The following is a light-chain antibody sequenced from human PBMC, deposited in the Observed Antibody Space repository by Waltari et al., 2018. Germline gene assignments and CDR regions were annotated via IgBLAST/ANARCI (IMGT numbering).Light chain of an antibody. Sequence: DIVLTQSPATLSLSPGARAPLSCRASQSVSSSYLAWYQQKPGQAPRLLIYGASSRATGIPDRFSGSGSGTDFTLTISRLEPEDFAVYYCQQYGSSMYTFGQGTKLEIK. CDR2: GAS. CDR3: QQYGSSMYT. J-gene: IGKJ2*01. CDR1: QSVSSSY. V-gene: IGKV3-20*01.